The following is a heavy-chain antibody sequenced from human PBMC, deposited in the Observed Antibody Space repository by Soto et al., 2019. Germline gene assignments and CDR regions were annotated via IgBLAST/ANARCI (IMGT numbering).Heavy chain of an antibody. J-gene: IGHJ6*02. Sequence: GGSLRLSCAASGFTFSSYGMHWVRQAPGKGLEWVAVISYDGSNKYYADSVKGRFTISRDNSKNTLYLQMNSLRAEDTALYYCANLNTRIVQAYPIYHYGMDVWGQGTTVTVSS. D-gene: IGHD1-26*01. CDR3: ANLNTRIVQAYPIYHYGMDV. V-gene: IGHV3-30*18. CDR2: ISYDGSNK. CDR1: GFTFSSYG.